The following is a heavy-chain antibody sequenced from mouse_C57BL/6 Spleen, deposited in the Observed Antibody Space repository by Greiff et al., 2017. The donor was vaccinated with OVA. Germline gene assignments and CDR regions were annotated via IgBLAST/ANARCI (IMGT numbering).Heavy chain of an antibody. D-gene: IGHD1-1*01. Sequence: EVKVVESGGDLVKPGGSLKLSCAASGFTFSSYGMSWVRQTPDKRLEWVATISSGGSYTYYPDSVQGRFTISRDNAKNTLYLQMSSLKSEDTAMYYCARHYYGSSYDWYFDVWGTGTTVTVSS. V-gene: IGHV5-6*01. CDR2: ISSGGSYT. CDR1: GFTFSSYG. J-gene: IGHJ1*03. CDR3: ARHYYGSSYDWYFDV.